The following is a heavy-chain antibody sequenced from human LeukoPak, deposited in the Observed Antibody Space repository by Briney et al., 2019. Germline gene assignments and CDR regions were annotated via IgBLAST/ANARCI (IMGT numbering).Heavy chain of an antibody. CDR2: ISGSGGST. CDR1: GFTLSSYA. V-gene: IGHV3-23*01. J-gene: IGHJ4*02. D-gene: IGHD3-9*01. Sequence: GGSLRLSCAASGFTLSSYAMSWVRHAPGKGLEWVAAISGSGGSTYYADSVKGRFTISRDNSKNTLYLQMNSLRAEDTAVYCCAKEWAYYAILTGYSPTPSFDYWGQGTLVTLSS. CDR3: AKEWAYYAILTGYSPTPSFDY.